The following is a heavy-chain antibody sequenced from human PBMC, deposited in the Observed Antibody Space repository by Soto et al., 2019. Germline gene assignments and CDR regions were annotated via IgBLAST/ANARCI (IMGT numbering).Heavy chain of an antibody. Sequence: SSETLSLTCTVSGGSISSYYWSWIRQPPGKGLEWIGYIYYSGSTNYKPSLKSRVTISVDTSKNQFSLKLSSVTDADTAVYYCARTAALSWFDPWGKGTLVTVSP. V-gene: IGHV4-59*01. CDR3: ARTAALSWFDP. J-gene: IGHJ5*02. CDR1: GGSISSYY. CDR2: IYYSGST. D-gene: IGHD6-6*01.